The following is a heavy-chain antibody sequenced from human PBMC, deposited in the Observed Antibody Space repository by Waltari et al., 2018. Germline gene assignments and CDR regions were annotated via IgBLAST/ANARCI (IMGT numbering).Heavy chain of an antibody. J-gene: IGHJ4*02. CDR2: INSDGTSS. D-gene: IGHD6-19*01. V-gene: IGHV3-74*01. Sequence: LVESGGGLLQPGGSLRLSGEASGFAFRSHWMHRVRHSPGKGLEWLSRINSDGTSSVYADSVKGRFTISRDNAKNMLFLQLETVRAEDSGVYFCARASSRSNSMDSWGQGSLVSVSS. CDR3: ARASSRSNSMDS. CDR1: GFAFRSHW.